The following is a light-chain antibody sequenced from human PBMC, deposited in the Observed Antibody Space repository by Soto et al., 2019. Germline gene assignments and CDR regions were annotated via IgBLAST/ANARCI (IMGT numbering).Light chain of an antibody. CDR2: EVS. CDR3: SSYAGSNDRWV. Sequence: QSALTQPPSASGSPGQSVTISCTGNSSDIGAYNYVSWYQQHPGKAPKLMIHEVSKRPSGVPDRFSGSKSGNTASLTVSGLQAEVEADYSCSSYAGSNDRWVFGGGTKLTVL. V-gene: IGLV2-8*01. CDR1: SSDIGAYNY. J-gene: IGLJ3*02.